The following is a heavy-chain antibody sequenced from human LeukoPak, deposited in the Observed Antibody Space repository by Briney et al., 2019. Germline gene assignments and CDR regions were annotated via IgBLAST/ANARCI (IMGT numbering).Heavy chain of an antibody. J-gene: IGHJ4*02. D-gene: IGHD3-10*01. CDR3: ARETWFGELSVAY. CDR1: GGSISSGGYY. CDR2: IYYSGST. Sequence: PSQTLSLTCTVSGGSISSGGYYWSWIRQHPGKGLEGNGYIYYSGSTYYNPSLKSRVTISVDTSKNQFSLKLSSVAAADTAVYYCARETWFGELSVAYWCQGNLVTVSS. V-gene: IGHV4-31*03.